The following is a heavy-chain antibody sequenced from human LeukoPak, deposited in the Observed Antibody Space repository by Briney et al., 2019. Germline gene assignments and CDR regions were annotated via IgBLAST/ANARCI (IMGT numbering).Heavy chain of an antibody. CDR3: ARGGIVDGLVVVAATYFDY. V-gene: IGHV4-31*03. CDR1: GGSISSGGYY. D-gene: IGHD2-15*01. Sequence: SQTLSLTCTVSGGSISSGGYYWSWIRQHPGKGLEWIGYIYYSGSTYYNPSLKSRVTISVDTSKNQFSLKLSSVTAADTAVYYCARGGIVDGLVVVAATYFDYWGQGTLVTVSS. CDR2: IYYSGST. J-gene: IGHJ4*02.